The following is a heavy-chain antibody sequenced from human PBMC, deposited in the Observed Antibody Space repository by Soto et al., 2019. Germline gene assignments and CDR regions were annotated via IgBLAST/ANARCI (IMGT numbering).Heavy chain of an antibody. CDR2: FDLEDGET. J-gene: IGHJ6*03. Sequence: ASVKVSCKVSGYTLTELSMHWVRQAPGKGLEWMGGFDLEDGETIYAQKFQGRVTMTEDTSTDTAYMELSSLRSEDTAVYYCATVGVVPAAMASGYYYYMDVWGKGTTVTVSS. CDR3: ATVGVVPAAMASGYYYYMDV. CDR1: GYTLTELS. D-gene: IGHD2-2*01. V-gene: IGHV1-24*01.